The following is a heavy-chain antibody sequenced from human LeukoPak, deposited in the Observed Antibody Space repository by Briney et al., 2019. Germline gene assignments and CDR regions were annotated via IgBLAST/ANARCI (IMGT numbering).Heavy chain of an antibody. V-gene: IGHV5-51*01. D-gene: IGHD1-14*01. Sequence: GESLKISSQVSGDTFTNFWIGWVRHMPRKGLEWVAIINPGESQIRYSPSFQGQVTISADKSTTTVYLQWTSLRASDTAIYYCARRLYQPQRVGDWFDPWAREPWSPSPQ. CDR1: GDTFTNFW. J-gene: IGHJ5*02. CDR3: ARRLYQPQRVGDWFDP. CDR2: INPGESQI.